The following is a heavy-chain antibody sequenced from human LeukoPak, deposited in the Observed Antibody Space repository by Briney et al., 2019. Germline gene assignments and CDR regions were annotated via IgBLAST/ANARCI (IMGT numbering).Heavy chain of an antibody. V-gene: IGHV1-69*13. Sequence: SVKVSCKASGGTFSSYAISWVRQAPGQGLEWMGGIIPILGTANYAQKFQGRVTITADESTSTAYMELSSLRSEDTAVYYCARDRGKWELRPYDAFDIWGQGTMVTVSS. CDR1: GGTFSSYA. D-gene: IGHD1-26*01. CDR2: IIPILGTA. J-gene: IGHJ3*02. CDR3: ARDRGKWELRPYDAFDI.